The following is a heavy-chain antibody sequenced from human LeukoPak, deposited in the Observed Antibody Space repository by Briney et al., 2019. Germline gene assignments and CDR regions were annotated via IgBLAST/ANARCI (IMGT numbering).Heavy chain of an antibody. Sequence: GGSLRLSCAASGFTFSSYAMTCAREAPGKGLEGVSAINCNGGSTYYPDSVKGRFTISSDNSKNALVLQMNSLRAEDTALYYCAKYLYTSGSFYDYWAQGTLVSVS. V-gene: IGHV3-23*01. D-gene: IGHD3-10*01. CDR2: INCNGGST. J-gene: IGHJ4*02. CDR3: AKYLYTSGSFYDY. CDR1: GFTFSSYA.